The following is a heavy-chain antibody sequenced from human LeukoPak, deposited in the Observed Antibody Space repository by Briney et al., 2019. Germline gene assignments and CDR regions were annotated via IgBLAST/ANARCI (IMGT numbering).Heavy chain of an antibody. CDR1: GFTFTDYY. CDR3: ARVGRLQYGDYVAFDY. Sequence: PGGSLRLSCATSGFTFTDYYMSWIRQAPGRGLEWVSYISVSGTTMYYADSVKGRFTLSRDNAKNSLYLQMNSLRAEDTAVYYCARVGRLQYGDYVAFDYWGQGALVTVSS. CDR2: ISVSGTTM. V-gene: IGHV3-11*01. J-gene: IGHJ4*02. D-gene: IGHD4-17*01.